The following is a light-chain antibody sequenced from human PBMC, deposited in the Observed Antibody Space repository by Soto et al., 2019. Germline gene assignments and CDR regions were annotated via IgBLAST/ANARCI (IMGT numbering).Light chain of an antibody. V-gene: IGKV1-9*01. CDR3: QQGGT. CDR2: AAS. CDR1: QGISSY. J-gene: IGKJ3*01. Sequence: DIQLTQSPSFLSASVGDRVTITCRASQGISSYLAWYQQKPGKAPKLLIYAASTLQSGVPSRFSGSGSGTEFTLTMSSVQPEDFATYYCQQGGTFGPGTKVDI.